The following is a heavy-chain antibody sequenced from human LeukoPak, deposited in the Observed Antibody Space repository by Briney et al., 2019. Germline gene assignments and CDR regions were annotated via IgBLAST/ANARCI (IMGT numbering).Heavy chain of an antibody. CDR1: RYTFTSHD. V-gene: IGHV1-8*01. CDR3: ARMDRDYDNIRIIWFDP. J-gene: IGHJ5*02. D-gene: IGHD4-17*01. Sequence: GASVKVSCKASRYTFTSHDINWVRQAAGQGLEWMGWMNPNSGNTGYAQKFQGRVTMTRDTSNSTAYMELSSLTSEDTATYYCARMDRDYDNIRIIWFDPWGKGTLVTASS. CDR2: MNPNSGNT.